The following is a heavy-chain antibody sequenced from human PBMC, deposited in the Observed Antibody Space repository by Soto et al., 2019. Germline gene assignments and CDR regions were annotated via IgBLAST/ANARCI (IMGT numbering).Heavy chain of an antibody. V-gene: IGHV1-69*13. CDR2: IIPIFGTA. D-gene: IGHD3-22*01. CDR1: GGTFSGYA. CDR3: AGYYYDSSGYYYVLENYFDY. Sequence: GASVKVSCKASGGTFSGYAISWVRQAPGQGLEWMGGIIPIFGTANYAQKFQGRVTITADESTSTAYMELSSLRSEDTAVYYCAGYYYDSSGYYYVLENYFDYWGQGTLVTVSS. J-gene: IGHJ4*02.